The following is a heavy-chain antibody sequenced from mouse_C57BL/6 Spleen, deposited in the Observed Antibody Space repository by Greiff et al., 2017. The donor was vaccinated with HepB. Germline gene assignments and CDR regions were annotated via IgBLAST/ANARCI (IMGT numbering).Heavy chain of an antibody. CDR2: ISSGGDYI. CDR3: TRHDYDSAMDY. Sequence: EVQRVESGEGLVKPGGSLKLSCAASGFTFSSYAMSWVRQTPEKRLEWVAYISSGGDYIYYADTVKGRFTISRDNARNTLYLQMSSLKSEDTAMYYCTRHDYDSAMDYWGQGTSVTVSS. V-gene: IGHV5-9-1*02. D-gene: IGHD2-4*01. J-gene: IGHJ4*01. CDR1: GFTFSSYA.